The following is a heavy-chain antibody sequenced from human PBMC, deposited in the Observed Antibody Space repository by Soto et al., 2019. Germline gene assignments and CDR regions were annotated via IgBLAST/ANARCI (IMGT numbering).Heavy chain of an antibody. V-gene: IGHV3-11*01. J-gene: IGHJ6*02. CDR1: GFTFSDHY. CDR3: ARGHYGLDV. CDR2: ISSSGSNI. Sequence: QVPLVESGGGLAKPGGSLRLSGAASGFTFSDHYMTWIRPAPGKGLEWVSYISSSGSNIYYVDSVKGRFTISRDNAKNSLYLQMNSLRAEDTAVYYCARGHYGLDVWGQGTTVTVSS.